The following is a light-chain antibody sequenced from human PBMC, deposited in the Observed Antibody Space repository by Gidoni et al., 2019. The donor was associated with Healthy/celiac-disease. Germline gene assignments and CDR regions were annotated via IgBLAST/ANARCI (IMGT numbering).Light chain of an antibody. CDR3: QQYGSSRGLT. V-gene: IGKV3-20*01. CDR2: GAS. CDR1: QSVSSSY. Sequence: EIVLTQSPGTLSLSPGERATRSCRASQSVSSSYLAWYQQKPGQAPRLLIYGASSRATGIPDRFSGSGSGTDFTLTISRLEPEDCAVYYCQQYGSSRGLTFGGGTKVEIK. J-gene: IGKJ4*01.